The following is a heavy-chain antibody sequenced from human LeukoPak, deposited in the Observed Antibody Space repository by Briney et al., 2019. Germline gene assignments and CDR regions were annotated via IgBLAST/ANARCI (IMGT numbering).Heavy chain of an antibody. J-gene: IGHJ4*02. CDR1: GGSISSYY. CDR2: IYYSGST. Sequence: PSETLSLTCTVSGGSISSYYWSWIRQPPGKGLEWIGYIYYSGSTNYNPSLKSRVTISVDTSKNQFSLKLSSVTAADTAVYYCAARGAVAGKSDYWGQGTLVTVSS. V-gene: IGHV4-59*01. CDR3: AARGAVAGKSDY. D-gene: IGHD6-13*01.